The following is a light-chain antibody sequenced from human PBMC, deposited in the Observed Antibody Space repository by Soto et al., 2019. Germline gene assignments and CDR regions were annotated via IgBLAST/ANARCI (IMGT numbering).Light chain of an antibody. CDR1: SSDFGTYNS. Sequence: QSVLPQPASVSGSPGQSITISCTGTSSDFGTYNSVSWYQQHPGKAPKVMIYDVTNRPSGVSSRFSGSKSGNTASLTISGLQADDEADYYCSSYSIRGNYVFGTGTKVTVL. CDR3: SSYSIRGNYV. CDR2: DVT. J-gene: IGLJ1*01. V-gene: IGLV2-14*01.